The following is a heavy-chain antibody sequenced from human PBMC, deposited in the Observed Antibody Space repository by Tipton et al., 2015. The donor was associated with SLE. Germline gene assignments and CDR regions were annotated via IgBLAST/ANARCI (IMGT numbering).Heavy chain of an antibody. CDR1: GASISSYY. V-gene: IGHV4-59*12. J-gene: IGHJ5*02. Sequence: TLSLTCTVSGASISSYYWSWIRQPPGKGLEWIGYIYYSGSTIHNPSLKSRVTMSVDTSKNQFSLKLSSVTAADTAVYYCARGKGRSWGWGWFDPWGQGILVTVSS. D-gene: IGHD7-27*01. CDR2: IYYSGST. CDR3: ARGKGRSWGWGWFDP.